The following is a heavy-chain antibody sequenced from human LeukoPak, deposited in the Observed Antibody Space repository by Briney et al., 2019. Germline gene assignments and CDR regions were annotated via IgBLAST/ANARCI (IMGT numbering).Heavy chain of an antibody. CDR2: IWYDGSNK. V-gene: IGHV3-33*01. CDR1: GFTFSSYG. Sequence: GGSLRLSCAASGFTFSSYGMHWVRQAPGKGLEWVAVIWYDGSNKYYADSVKGRFTISRDNSKNTLYLQMNSLRAEDTAVYYCARDPWQGALWSLLRYYYYGMDVWGQGTTVTVSS. J-gene: IGHJ6*02. CDR3: ARDPWQGALWSLLRYYYYGMDV. D-gene: IGHD5-18*01.